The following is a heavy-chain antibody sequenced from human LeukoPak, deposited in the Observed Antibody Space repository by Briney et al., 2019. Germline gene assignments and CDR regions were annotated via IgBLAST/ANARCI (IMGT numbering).Heavy chain of an antibody. V-gene: IGHV3-21*01. J-gene: IGHJ4*02. CDR2: TSSSSSYI. Sequence: GGSLRLSCAASGFTFSSYSMNWVRQAPGKGLEWVSSTSSSSSYIYYADSVKGRFTISRDNAKNSLYLQMNSLRAEDTAVYYCARGNGLATVTSCVGYWGQGTLVTVSS. D-gene: IGHD4-17*01. CDR1: GFTFSSYS. CDR3: ARGNGLATVTSCVGY.